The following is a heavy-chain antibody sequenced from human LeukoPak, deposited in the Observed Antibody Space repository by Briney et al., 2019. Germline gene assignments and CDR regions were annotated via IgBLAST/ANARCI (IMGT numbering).Heavy chain of an antibody. D-gene: IGHD3-10*01. Sequence: SETLSLTCTVSGGSISSYYWSWIRQPPGKGLEWIGYIYYSGSTYYNPSLKSRVTISVDTSKNQFSLKLSSVTAADTAVYYCARTEGAFSYYWGQGTLVTVSS. V-gene: IGHV4-59*08. CDR1: GGSISSYY. CDR2: IYYSGST. J-gene: IGHJ4*02. CDR3: ARTEGAFSYY.